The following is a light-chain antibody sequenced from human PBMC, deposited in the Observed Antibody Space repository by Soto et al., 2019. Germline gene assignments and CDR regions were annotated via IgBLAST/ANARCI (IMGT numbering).Light chain of an antibody. CDR3: QQYGRSPWT. Sequence: EIVLTQSPGTLSLSPGERATLSCRASQSVSRSYLAWYQQKPGQAPRLLIYGASSRATGIPDRFSGSGSGTDFTLNISRLEPEDFAVYYFQQYGRSPWTFGQGTKVEIK. CDR1: QSVSRSY. J-gene: IGKJ1*01. V-gene: IGKV3-20*01. CDR2: GAS.